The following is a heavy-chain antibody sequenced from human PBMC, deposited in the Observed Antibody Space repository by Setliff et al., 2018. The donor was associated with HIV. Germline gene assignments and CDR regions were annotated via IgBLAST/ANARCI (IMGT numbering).Heavy chain of an antibody. CDR3: ARDSPLAFDY. V-gene: IGHV7-4-1*02. Sequence: ASVKVSCKASGYSFSNYAINWVRQAPGQGLEWMGWIKTDSGSPTYAQGFTGRFVFSLDTSVSTTYLRISSLKAEDTAVYYCARDSPLAFDYWGQGTLVTVSS. CDR2: IKTDSGSP. J-gene: IGHJ4*02. CDR1: GYSFSNYA. D-gene: IGHD3-16*01.